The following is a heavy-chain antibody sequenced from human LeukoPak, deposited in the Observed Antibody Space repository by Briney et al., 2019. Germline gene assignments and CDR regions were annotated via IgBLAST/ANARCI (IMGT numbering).Heavy chain of an antibody. D-gene: IGHD3-22*01. J-gene: IGHJ4*02. V-gene: IGHV4-30-4*01. CDR3: ARVLRFYFDTTGYDFDH. CDR2: MYYRGSA. Sequence: PSETLSLTCAVSGDSVSSVDYYWGWVRQSPGKGLQWNGYMYYRGSAYYSPSLESRLSISIDTSKNQFSLKLRSVTAADTAVYYCARVLRFYFDTTGYDFDHWGQGTLVTVSS. CDR1: GDSVSSVDYY.